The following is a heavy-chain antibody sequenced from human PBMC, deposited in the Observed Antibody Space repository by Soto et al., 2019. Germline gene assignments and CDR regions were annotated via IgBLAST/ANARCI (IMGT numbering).Heavy chain of an antibody. CDR2: MYYSGST. CDR3: VTRRDGYKYFDY. CDR1: GDSISRSSYY. V-gene: IGHV4-39*01. Sequence: SETLSLTCTVSGDSISRSSYYWGWIRQPPGKGLEWIGSMYYSGSTYQNPSLKSRVTISVDTSKNEFSLQLRSVTAADTAVYYCVTRRDGYKYFDYWGQGILVTVSS. J-gene: IGHJ4*02. D-gene: IGHD5-12*01.